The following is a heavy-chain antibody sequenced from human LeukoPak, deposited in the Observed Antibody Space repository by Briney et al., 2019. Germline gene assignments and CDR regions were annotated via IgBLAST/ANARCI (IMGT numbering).Heavy chain of an antibody. V-gene: IGHV3-11*05. D-gene: IGHD3-10*01. Sequence: GGSLRLSCAASGFTFSDYYMSWIRQAPGKGLEWVSYISSSSSYTNYADSVKGRFTISRDNAKNSLYLQMNSLRAEDTAVYYCARGRFGEPFPYGMDVWGQGTTVTVSS. J-gene: IGHJ6*02. CDR3: ARGRFGEPFPYGMDV. CDR1: GFTFSDYY. CDR2: ISSSSSYT.